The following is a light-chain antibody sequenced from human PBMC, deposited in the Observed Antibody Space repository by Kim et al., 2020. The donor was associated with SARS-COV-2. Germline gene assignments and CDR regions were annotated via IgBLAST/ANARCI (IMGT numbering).Light chain of an antibody. V-gene: IGLV2-14*03. J-gene: IGLJ1*01. CDR2: DVS. Sequence: GQSVTHSCTGTSSDVGGYNYVSWYQQHPGKAPKRMIYDVSNRPSGVSNRFSGSKSGNTASLTISGLQAEDEADYYCSSYTSSSTYVFGTGTKVTVL. CDR1: SSDVGGYNY. CDR3: SSYTSSSTYV.